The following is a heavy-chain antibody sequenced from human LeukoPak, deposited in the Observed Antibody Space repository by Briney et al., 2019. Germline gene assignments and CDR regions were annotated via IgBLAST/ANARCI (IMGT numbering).Heavy chain of an antibody. CDR1: GGSISSSSYY. V-gene: IGHV4-39*07. CDR3: ARVRFGVVVPLYFDY. Sequence: SETLSLTCTVSGGSISSSSYYWGWIRQPPGKGLEWIGSIYYSGSTYYNPSLKSRVTISVDTSKNQFSLKLSSVTAADTAVYYCARVRFGVVVPLYFDYWGQGTLVTVSS. CDR2: IYYSGST. D-gene: IGHD3-3*01. J-gene: IGHJ4*02.